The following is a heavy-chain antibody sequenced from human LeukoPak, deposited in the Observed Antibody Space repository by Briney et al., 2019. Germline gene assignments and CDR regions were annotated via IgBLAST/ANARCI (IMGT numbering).Heavy chain of an antibody. CDR3: ARPVEMATTPYFDY. CDR1: GFTFSSYW. D-gene: IGHD5-24*01. J-gene: IGHJ4*02. V-gene: IGHV3-7*01. Sequence: GGSLRLSCAASGFTFSSYWMSWVRQAPGKGLEWVANIKQDGSEKYCVDSVKGRFTVSRDNAKNSLYLQMNSLRAEDTAVYYCARPVEMATTPYFDYWGQGTLVTVSS. CDR2: IKQDGSEK.